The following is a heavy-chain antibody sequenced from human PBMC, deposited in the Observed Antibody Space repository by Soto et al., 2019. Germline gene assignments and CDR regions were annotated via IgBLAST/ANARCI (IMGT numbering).Heavy chain of an antibody. CDR1: GGTFSSYA. CDR3: ARDSTTFPGTYGMDV. D-gene: IGHD1-1*01. Sequence: SVKVSCKASGGTFSSYAISWVRQAPGQGLEWMGGIIPIFGTANYAQKFQGRVTITADESTSTAYMELSSLRPEDTAVYYCARDSTTFPGTYGMDVWGQGTTVTVSS. J-gene: IGHJ6*02. CDR2: IIPIFGTA. V-gene: IGHV1-69*13.